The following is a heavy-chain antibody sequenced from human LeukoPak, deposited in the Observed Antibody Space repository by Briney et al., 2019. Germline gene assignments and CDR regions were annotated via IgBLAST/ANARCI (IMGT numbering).Heavy chain of an antibody. Sequence: PGGSLRLSCAASGFTFSSYSMNWVRQAPGKGLEWVSGIRWKSGSIAYADSVKGRFTISRDNAKNSLYLQMNSLRVEDMALYYCAARRGAAAGTDYFDDWGQGTLVTVSS. V-gene: IGHV3-9*03. CDR1: GFTFSSYS. J-gene: IGHJ4*02. CDR3: AARRGAAAGTDYFDD. CDR2: IRWKSGSI. D-gene: IGHD6-13*01.